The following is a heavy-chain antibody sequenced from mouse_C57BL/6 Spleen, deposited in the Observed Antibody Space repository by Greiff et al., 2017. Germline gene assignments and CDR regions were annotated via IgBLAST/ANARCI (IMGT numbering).Heavy chain of an antibody. V-gene: IGHV1-53*01. CDR2: INPSNGGT. CDR1: GYTFTSYW. CDR3: ARRAYYYGSRYFDV. D-gene: IGHD1-1*01. J-gene: IGHJ1*03. Sequence: QVQLQQPGTELVKPGASVKLSCKASGYTFTSYWMPWVQQRPGQGLEWIGNINPSNGGTNYTEKFKRKATLTVDKSSSTAYMQLSSLTSEDSAVYYCARRAYYYGSRYFDVRGTGTTVTVSS.